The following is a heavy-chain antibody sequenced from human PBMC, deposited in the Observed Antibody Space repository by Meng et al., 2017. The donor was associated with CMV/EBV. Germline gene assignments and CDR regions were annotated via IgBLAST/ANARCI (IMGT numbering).Heavy chain of an antibody. Sequence: ISSYWGLIRQLPGKGLEWIGSIYYSGSTYYNPSLKSRVTISVDTSKNQFSLKLSSVTAADTAVYYCARGRPIVVVPAARTYNWFDPWGQGTLVTVSS. CDR3: ARGRPIVVVPAARTYNWFDP. J-gene: IGHJ5*02. CDR1: ISSY. CDR2: IYYSGST. V-gene: IGHV4-39*07. D-gene: IGHD2-2*01.